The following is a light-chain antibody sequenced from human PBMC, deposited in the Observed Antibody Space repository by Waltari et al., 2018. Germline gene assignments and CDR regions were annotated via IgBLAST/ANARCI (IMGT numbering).Light chain of an antibody. V-gene: IGLV3-19*01. CDR2: GKN. CDR1: SLRTDY. Sequence: SSELTQDTAVSVALGQTVRLTCQGDSLRTDYASWYQQRPGQAPVLVIYGKNNRPSGIPDRFSGSSSGNTASLTISGAQAEDEADYYCNSRDSSGNHVLFGGGTKLTVL. CDR3: NSRDSSGNHVL. J-gene: IGLJ2*01.